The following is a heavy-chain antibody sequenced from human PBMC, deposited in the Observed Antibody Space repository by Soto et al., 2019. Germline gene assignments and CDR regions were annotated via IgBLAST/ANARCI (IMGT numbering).Heavy chain of an antibody. V-gene: IGHV4-61*01. CDR1: GGSVSSGSYY. Sequence: SETLSLTCTVSGGSVSSGSYYWSWIRQPPGKGLEWIGYIYYSGSTNYNPSLKSRVTISVDTSKNQFSLKLSSVTAADTAVYYCERDIGSGSHSHLFDYWGQGTLVTVYS. CDR2: IYYSGST. D-gene: IGHD3-10*01. J-gene: IGHJ4*02. CDR3: ERDIGSGSHSHLFDY.